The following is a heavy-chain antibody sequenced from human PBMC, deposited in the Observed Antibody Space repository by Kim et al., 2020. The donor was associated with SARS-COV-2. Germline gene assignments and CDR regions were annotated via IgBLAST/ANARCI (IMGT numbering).Heavy chain of an antibody. D-gene: IGHD3-3*01. CDR2: IIPIFGTA. V-gene: IGHV1-69*13. CDR1: GGTFSSYA. J-gene: IGHJ6*02. CDR3: AASYYDFWSGLLSYYYYGMDV. Sequence: SVKVSCKASGGTFSSYAISWVRQAPGQGLEWMGGIIPIFGTANYAQKFQGRVTITADESTSTAYMELSSLRSEDTAVYYCAASYYDFWSGLLSYYYYGMDVWGQGTTVTVS.